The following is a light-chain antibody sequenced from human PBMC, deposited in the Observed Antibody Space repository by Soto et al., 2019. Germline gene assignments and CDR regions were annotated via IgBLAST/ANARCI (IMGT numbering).Light chain of an antibody. J-gene: IGKJ4*01. Sequence: DIQMTQSPSSLSASVGDRVNITCRASQGIRNNLAWYQQKPGKVPKLLIYAASTLQSGVPSRFSGSGSGTHFTLTISSLQPADVATYYCQKYNSAPLTFGGGTKVEIE. CDR1: QGIRNN. CDR2: AAS. CDR3: QKYNSAPLT. V-gene: IGKV1-27*01.